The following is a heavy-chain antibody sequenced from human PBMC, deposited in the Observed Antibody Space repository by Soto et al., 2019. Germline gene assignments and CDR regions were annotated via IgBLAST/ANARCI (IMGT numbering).Heavy chain of an antibody. V-gene: IGHV3-23*05. D-gene: IGHD5-18*01. CDR2: IDNSGGIT. CDR1: GVTFGTYG. J-gene: IGHJ4*02. CDR3: AKGGYNYGFLFDC. Sequence: GSLRLSNTASGVTFGTYGMSWVRQVPGKGLEWVSTIDNSGGITYYADSVKGRFTISRDNSKNTLYLQMNSLRAEDTAVYYCAKGGYNYGFLFDCWGQGTLVTVSS.